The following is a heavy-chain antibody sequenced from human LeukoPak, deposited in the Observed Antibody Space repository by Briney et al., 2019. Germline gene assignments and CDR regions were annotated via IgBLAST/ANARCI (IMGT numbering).Heavy chain of an antibody. CDR3: AGILGYCSGGSCPIKDY. CDR2: ISGSGSST. Sequence: GGSLRLSCAASGFTFSSYVVSWVRQAPGKGLEWVSAISGSGSSTYYADSVKGRFTISRDNSKNTLYLQMYSLRAEDTAVYYCAGILGYCSGGSCPIKDYWGQGTLVTVSS. V-gene: IGHV3-23*01. CDR1: GFTFSSYV. J-gene: IGHJ4*02. D-gene: IGHD2-15*01.